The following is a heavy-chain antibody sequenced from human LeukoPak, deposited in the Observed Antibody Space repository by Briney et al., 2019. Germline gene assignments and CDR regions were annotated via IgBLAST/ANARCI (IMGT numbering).Heavy chain of an antibody. CDR3: VRVGSVSGSDYLDY. Sequence: GGSLSLSCAVSGFTFSDHFLDWVRQAPGKGLEWVGRSRNKAKSYTTEYVASVKGRFTISRDDSKNSLYLQMNSLETEDTAVYYCVRVGSVSGSDYLDYWGQGTLVTVSS. CDR1: GFTFSDHF. J-gene: IGHJ4*02. CDR2: SRNKAKSYTT. V-gene: IGHV3-72*01. D-gene: IGHD6-19*01.